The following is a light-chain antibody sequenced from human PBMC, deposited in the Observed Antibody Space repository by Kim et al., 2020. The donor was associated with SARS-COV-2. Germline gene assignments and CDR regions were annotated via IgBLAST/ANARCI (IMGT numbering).Light chain of an antibody. CDR1: NIGVKT. Sequence: SYELTQPPSVSVAPGEAATITCGGNNIGVKTVHWYQQKPGQAPVLVIRYDTVRPSGIPERFSGSNSENTATLTISTVEAGDEADYFCQVWELSGEHWVFGGGTQLTVL. J-gene: IGLJ3*02. CDR3: QVWELSGEHWV. V-gene: IGLV3-21*01. CDR2: YDT.